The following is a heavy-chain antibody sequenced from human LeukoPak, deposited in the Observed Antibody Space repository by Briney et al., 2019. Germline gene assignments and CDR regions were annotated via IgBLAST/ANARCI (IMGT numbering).Heavy chain of an antibody. V-gene: IGHV3-53*01. Sequence: GGSLRLSCAASGVTVSSNYMSWVRQAPGKGLEWVSFIYNDGRTQHTDSVKGRFTISRDNSKNTLFLQMNSLRAADTAVYYCAKDRTMIVVVITLDYWGQGTLVTVSS. J-gene: IGHJ4*02. CDR1: GVTVSSNY. CDR2: IYNDGRT. D-gene: IGHD3-22*01. CDR3: AKDRTMIVVVITLDY.